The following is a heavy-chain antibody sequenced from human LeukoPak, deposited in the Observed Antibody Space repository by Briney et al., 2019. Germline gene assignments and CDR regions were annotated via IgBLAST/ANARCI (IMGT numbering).Heavy chain of an antibody. D-gene: IGHD3-3*01. CDR2: ISSRSSYI. CDR3: ARDSAGDFWSGYHFDY. CDR1: GFTFSSYS. J-gene: IGHJ4*02. V-gene: IGHV3-21*01. Sequence: LGGSLRLSCAASGFTFSSYSMNWVRQAPGKGLEWVSSISSRSSYIYYADLGKGRFTISTDNTKNSLYLQMNSLRAEDRAVYYCARDSAGDFWSGYHFDYSGQGTLVTVSS.